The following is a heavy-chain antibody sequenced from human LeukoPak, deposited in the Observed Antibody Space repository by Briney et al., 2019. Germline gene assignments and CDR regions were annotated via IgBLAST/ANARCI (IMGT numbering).Heavy chain of an antibody. J-gene: IGHJ4*02. D-gene: IGHD2-2*01. CDR2: INHSGST. Sequence: SETLSLTCAVYGGSFSGYYWSWVRQPPGKGLEWIGEINHSGSTNYNPSLKSRVTISVDTSKNQFSLKLSSVTAADTAVYYCARGGNCSSTSCRLDYWGQGTLVTVSS. CDR3: ARGGNCSSTSCRLDY. CDR1: GGSFSGYY. V-gene: IGHV4-34*01.